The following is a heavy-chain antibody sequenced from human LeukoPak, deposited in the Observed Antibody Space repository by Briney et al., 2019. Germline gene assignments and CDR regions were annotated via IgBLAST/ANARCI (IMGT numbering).Heavy chain of an antibody. CDR1: GYTLTSYA. V-gene: IGHV7-4-1*02. CDR3: ARTVGSYYYYYMDV. D-gene: IGHD3-10*01. CDR2: INTNTGNP. J-gene: IGHJ6*03. Sequence: ASVKVSCKASGYTLTSYAMNWVRQAPGQGLECMGWINTNTGNPTYAQGFTGRFVFSLDTSVSTAYLQISSLKAEDTAVYYCARTVGSYYYYYMDVWGKGTTVTVSS.